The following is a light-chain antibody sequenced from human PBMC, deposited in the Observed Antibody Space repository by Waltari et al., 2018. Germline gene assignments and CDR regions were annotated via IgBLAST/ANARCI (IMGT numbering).Light chain of an antibody. CDR1: SSYLGGYNY. CDR3: SSYTSSSTHV. Sequence: QSALTQPAPVSGSPGRSSTISCTGTSSYLGGYNYVSWYHQHQGKAPKLMIYPVRNRPPGVSIRFSATKAGNTASLTISGLQAEDEADYYCSSYTSSSTHVFGTGTKVTVL. J-gene: IGLJ1*01. V-gene: IGLV2-14*03. CDR2: PVR.